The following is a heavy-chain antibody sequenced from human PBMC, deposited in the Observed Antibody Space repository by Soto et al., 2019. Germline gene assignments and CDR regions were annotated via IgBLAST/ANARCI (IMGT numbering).Heavy chain of an antibody. J-gene: IGHJ3*02. CDR1: GGTISSYT. V-gene: IGHV1-69*02. Sequence: GASVKVSCKASGGTISSYTISWVRQAPGQGLEWTGRIIPILGIANYAQKFQGRVTITADKSTSTAYMELSSLRSEDTAVYYCAREYRYCSGGSCYSDAFDIWGQGTMVTVSS. CDR2: IIPILGIA. CDR3: AREYRYCSGGSCYSDAFDI. D-gene: IGHD2-15*01.